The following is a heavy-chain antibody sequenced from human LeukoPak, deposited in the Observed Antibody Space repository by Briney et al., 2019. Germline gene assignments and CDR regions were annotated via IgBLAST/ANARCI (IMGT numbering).Heavy chain of an antibody. CDR2: INQDGSEK. CDR3: ADPPSDY. V-gene: IGHV3-7*01. CDR1: GFTFTIYA. J-gene: IGHJ4*02. Sequence: PGGSLRLSCAASGFTFTIYAMSWVRQAPGKGPEWVANINQDGSEKYYVDSVKGRFTISRDNAKSSLYLEMSGLRAEDTAVYYCADPPSDYWGQGTLVAVSS.